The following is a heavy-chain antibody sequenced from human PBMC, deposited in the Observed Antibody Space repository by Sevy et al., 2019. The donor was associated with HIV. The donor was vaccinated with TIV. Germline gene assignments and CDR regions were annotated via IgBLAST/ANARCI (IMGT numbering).Heavy chain of an antibody. Sequence: GGSLRLSCIGSGFSFSYYGIHWVRQSPGKGLDWVALISHDGINEYYAYSVKGRFTISRDNSKNTVYLEMNSLRNGDTAIYFCANAYSGSYSHSYLYALDVWGQGTTVTVSS. CDR1: GFSFSYYG. CDR3: ANAYSGSYSHSYLYALDV. CDR2: ISHDGINE. D-gene: IGHD1-26*01. J-gene: IGHJ6*02. V-gene: IGHV3-30*18.